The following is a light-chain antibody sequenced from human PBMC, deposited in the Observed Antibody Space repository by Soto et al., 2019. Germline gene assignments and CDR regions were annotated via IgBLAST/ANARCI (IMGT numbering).Light chain of an antibody. Sequence: IHMTHSPASLSASVLYRVSITFRASQGIRNDLGWYQQKPGKAPKRLIYAASSLQSGVPSRFSGYGSGTDFTLSISSLQPEDFATYYCQQADSFPITFGQGTRLEI. CDR2: AAS. CDR3: QQADSFPIT. J-gene: IGKJ5*01. V-gene: IGKV1-17*01. CDR1: QGIRND.